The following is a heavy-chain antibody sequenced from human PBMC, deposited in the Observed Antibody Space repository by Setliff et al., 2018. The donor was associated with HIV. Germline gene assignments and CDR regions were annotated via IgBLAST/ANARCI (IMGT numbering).Heavy chain of an antibody. CDR1: GYSISSGYY. D-gene: IGHD1-26*01. Sequence: SETLSLTCAVSGYSISSGYYWAWIRQSPGKGLDWIGSIHHSGTTYSNPSLKSRVTISVDTTTNQVSLQVNSVTAVDTSVYYCARVPHRVVGTTTLLYHFDYWGLGTLVTVSS. CDR3: ARVPHRVVGTTTLLYHFDY. J-gene: IGHJ4*02. V-gene: IGHV4-38-2*01. CDR2: IHHSGTT.